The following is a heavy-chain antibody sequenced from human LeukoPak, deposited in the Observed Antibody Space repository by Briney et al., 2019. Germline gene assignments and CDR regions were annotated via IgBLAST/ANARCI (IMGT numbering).Heavy chain of an antibody. J-gene: IGHJ4*02. Sequence: SETLSLTCIVSGYSINSGYHWGWIRQPPGKGLEWIGSIYHSGSTYYNPSLKSRVTISIDTSKNQFSLKLSSVTAADTAVYYCARRLSSSWYRYFDYWGQGTLVTVSS. V-gene: IGHV4-38-2*02. CDR3: ARRLSSSWYRYFDY. D-gene: IGHD6-13*01. CDR1: GYSINSGYH. CDR2: IYHSGST.